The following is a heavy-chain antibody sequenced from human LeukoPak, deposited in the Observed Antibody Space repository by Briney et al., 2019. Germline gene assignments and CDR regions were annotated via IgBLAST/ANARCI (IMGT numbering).Heavy chain of an antibody. CDR2: ISGSGDST. CDR1: EFAFSTYN. J-gene: IGHJ4*02. Sequence: PGGSLRLSCAASEFAFSTYNMNWVRQAPGKGLEWVSAISGSGDSTYYADSVKGRFTISRDNSKNTLYLQMNSLRAEDTAVHYCAKLIEWLPQDWGQGTLVTVSS. D-gene: IGHD3-3*01. V-gene: IGHV3-23*01. CDR3: AKLIEWLPQD.